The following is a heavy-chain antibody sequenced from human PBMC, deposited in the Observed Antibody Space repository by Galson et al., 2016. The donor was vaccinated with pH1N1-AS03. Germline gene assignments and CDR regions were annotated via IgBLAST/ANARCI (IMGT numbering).Heavy chain of an antibody. CDR2: INPKRGGT. D-gene: IGHD3-10*01. V-gene: IGHV1-2*06. J-gene: IGHJ4*02. CDR3: ARETRLNMDRGPTFFFDY. Sequence: SVKVSCKASGYTFTDYYIHWVRQAPGQALEWMGRINPKRGGTNYSQRFQGRVAMTRDTSVSTAYLDLIRLRSDDTAVYYCARETRLNMDRGPTFFFDYWGQGALLIVSS. CDR1: GYTFTDYY.